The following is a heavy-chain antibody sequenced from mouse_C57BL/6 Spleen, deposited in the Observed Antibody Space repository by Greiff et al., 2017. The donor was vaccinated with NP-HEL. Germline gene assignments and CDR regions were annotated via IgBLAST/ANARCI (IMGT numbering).Heavy chain of an antibody. V-gene: IGHV1-59*01. CDR3: APIYYDYDWYDFDY. Sequence: QVQLQQPGAELVRPGTSVKLSCKASGYTFTSYWMHWVKQRPGQGLEWIGVIDPSDSYTNYNQKFKGKATLTVDTSSSTAYMQLSSLTSEDSAVYYCAPIYYDYDWYDFDYWGQGTTLTVSS. D-gene: IGHD2-4*01. CDR1: GYTFTSYW. J-gene: IGHJ2*01. CDR2: IDPSDSYT.